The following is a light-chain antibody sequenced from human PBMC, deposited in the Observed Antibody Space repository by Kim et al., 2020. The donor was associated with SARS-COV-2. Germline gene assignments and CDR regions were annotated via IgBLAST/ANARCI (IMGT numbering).Light chain of an antibody. J-gene: IGLJ3*02. Sequence: NFMLTQPHSVSGSTGKTVTISCTRSGGSIASNYVQWCQQRPGSAPTTVIFEDYQRPSGVPDRFSGSIDSSSNSASLTISGLRTEDEADYYCQSYDSSSWVFGGGTQLTVL. CDR1: GGSIASNY. CDR2: EDY. V-gene: IGLV6-57*04. CDR3: QSYDSSSWV.